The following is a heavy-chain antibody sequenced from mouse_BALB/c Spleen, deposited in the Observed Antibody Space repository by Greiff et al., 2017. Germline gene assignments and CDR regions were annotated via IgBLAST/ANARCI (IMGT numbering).Heavy chain of an antibody. CDR1: GFYFSRYW. J-gene: IGHJ4*01. CDR3: ARLYYYGYDYAMDY. D-gene: IGHD1-2*01. CDR2: INPGSSTI. V-gene: IGHV4-2*02. Sequence: EVKVIESGAGLVQPGGSLNLSCAASGFYFSRYWMSWVRQAPGKGQEWIGEINPGSSTINYTPSLKDQFIISRDNAKNTLYLQMSKVRAEDTALYYCARLYYYGYDYAMDYWGQGTSVTVSS.